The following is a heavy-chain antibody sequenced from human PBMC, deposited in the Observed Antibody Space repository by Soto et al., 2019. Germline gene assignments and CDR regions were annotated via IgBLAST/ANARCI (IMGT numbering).Heavy chain of an antibody. V-gene: IGHV4-30-4*01. CDR2: IYYSGST. CDR1: GGSISSGDYY. D-gene: IGHD6-13*01. CDR3: ARDGSSRLFRWNTDPGENKGFAP. Sequence: PSETLSLTCTVSGGSISSGDYYWSWIRQPPGKGLEWIGYIYYSGSTYYNPSLKSRVTISVDTSKNQFSLKLSSVTAADTAVYYCARDGSSRLFRWNTDPGENKGFAPWGQGTLVTVSS. J-gene: IGHJ5*02.